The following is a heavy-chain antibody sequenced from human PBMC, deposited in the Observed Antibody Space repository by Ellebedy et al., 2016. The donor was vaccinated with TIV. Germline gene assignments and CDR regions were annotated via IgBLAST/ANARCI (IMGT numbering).Heavy chain of an antibody. CDR2: IYQDGSDQ. J-gene: IGHJ5*02. CDR3: ARRGSYGDYAVQVNSWFDT. V-gene: IGHV3-7*01. D-gene: IGHD4-17*01. Sequence: GESLKISCAASGFSLRSYWMSWVRQAPGKGLEWVANIYQDGSDQYYVDAVKGRFTIPRDNANKSLFLQMNSLRVEDTAVYYCARRGSYGDYAVQVNSWFDTWGQGTLVTVSS. CDR1: GFSLRSYW.